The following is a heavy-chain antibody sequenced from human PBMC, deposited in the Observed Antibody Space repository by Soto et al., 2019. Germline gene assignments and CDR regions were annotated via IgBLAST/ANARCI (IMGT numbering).Heavy chain of an antibody. CDR3: AREELDY. Sequence: GGSLRLSCAASGFTFSSFTMHWVRQAPGKGLEWVASISRSSIYRYYSDSLKGRVTISRDNAKNSLYLQMDSLRVEDTAIYYCAREELDYWGQGTLVTVSS. CDR2: ISRSSIYR. CDR1: GFTFSSFT. J-gene: IGHJ4*02. V-gene: IGHV3-21*01. D-gene: IGHD1-1*01.